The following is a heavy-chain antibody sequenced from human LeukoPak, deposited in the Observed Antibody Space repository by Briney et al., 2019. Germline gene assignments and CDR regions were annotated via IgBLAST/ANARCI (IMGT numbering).Heavy chain of an antibody. J-gene: IGHJ4*02. CDR2: FDPEDGET. CDR1: GGTFSSYG. Sequence: GASVKVSCKASGGTFSSYGISWVRQAPGQGLEWMGGFDPEDGETIYAQKFQGRVTMTEDTSTDTAYMELSSLRSEDTAVYYCATGFPSVGATFDYWGQGTLVTVSS. D-gene: IGHD1-26*01. CDR3: ATGFPSVGATFDY. V-gene: IGHV1-24*01.